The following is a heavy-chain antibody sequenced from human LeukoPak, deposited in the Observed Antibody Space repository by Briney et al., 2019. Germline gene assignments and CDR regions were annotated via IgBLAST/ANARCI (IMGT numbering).Heavy chain of an antibody. J-gene: IGHJ6*03. D-gene: IGHD1-1*01. CDR3: ARAYTTGTLYYYYYYMDV. CDR2: MNPNSGNT. Sequence: ASVKVSCKASGYTFTGYYMHWVRQATGQGLEWMGWMNPNSGNTGYAQKFKGRVTMTRNTSISTAYMELSSLRSEDTAVYYCARAYTTGTLYYYYYYMDVWGKGTTVTISS. CDR1: GYTFTGYY. V-gene: IGHV1-8*02.